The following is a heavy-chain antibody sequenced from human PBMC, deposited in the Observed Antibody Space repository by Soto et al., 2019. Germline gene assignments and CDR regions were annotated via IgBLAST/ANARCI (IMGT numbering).Heavy chain of an antibody. CDR1: GGTFSSYT. CDR2: IIPILGIA. Sequence: QVQLVQSGAEVKKPGSSVKVSCKASGGTFSSYTISWVRQAPGQGLEWMGRIIPILGIANYAQKFQGRVTITADKSTSTAYMELSSLRSEDTAVYYCARDGVSDASQAPEPPYYMDVWGKGTTVTVSS. V-gene: IGHV1-69*08. J-gene: IGHJ6*03. CDR3: ARDGVSDASQAPEPPYYMDV. D-gene: IGHD2-15*01.